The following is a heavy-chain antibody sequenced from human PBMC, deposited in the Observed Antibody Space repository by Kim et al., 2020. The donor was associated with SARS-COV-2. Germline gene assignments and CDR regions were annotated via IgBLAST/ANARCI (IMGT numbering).Heavy chain of an antibody. J-gene: IGHJ6*03. CDR2: IYYSGST. Sequence: SETLSLTCTVSGGSISSYYWSWIRQPPGKGLEWIGYIYYSGSTNYNPSLKSRVTISVDTSKNQFSLKLSSVTAADTAVYYCASGSYANGELYYYYMDVWGKGTTVTVSS. D-gene: IGHD1-26*01. CDR1: GGSISSYY. CDR3: ASGSYANGELYYYYMDV. V-gene: IGHV4-59*01.